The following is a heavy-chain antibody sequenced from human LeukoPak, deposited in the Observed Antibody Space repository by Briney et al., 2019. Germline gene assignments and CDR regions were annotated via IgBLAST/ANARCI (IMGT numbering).Heavy chain of an antibody. CDR3: ASHPYYYDRSDNYFDY. Sequence: GGSLRLSCAASGFTFSNYWMSWVRQAPGKGLEWVANIKQDGSEKYYVDSVKGRFTISRDNAKNSLSLQMNSLRAEDTAVYYCASHPYYYDRSDNYFDYWGQGTLVTVSS. CDR1: GFTFSNYW. J-gene: IGHJ4*02. CDR2: IKQDGSEK. V-gene: IGHV3-7*01. D-gene: IGHD3-22*01.